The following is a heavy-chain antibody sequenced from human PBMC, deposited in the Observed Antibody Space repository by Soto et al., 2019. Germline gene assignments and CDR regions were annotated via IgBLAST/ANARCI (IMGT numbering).Heavy chain of an antibody. V-gene: IGHV3-7*01. D-gene: IGHD3-22*01. CDR3: ASNRGYYYDSSGFVY. Sequence: EVQLVESGGGLVQPGGSLRLSCAASGFTFSSYWMSWVRQAPGKGLEWVANIKQDGSEKYYVDSVKGRFTISRDNAKNSLYLQMNSLRAEDTAVYYCASNRGYYYDSSGFVYWGQGTLVTVSS. CDR1: GFTFSSYW. CDR2: IKQDGSEK. J-gene: IGHJ4*02.